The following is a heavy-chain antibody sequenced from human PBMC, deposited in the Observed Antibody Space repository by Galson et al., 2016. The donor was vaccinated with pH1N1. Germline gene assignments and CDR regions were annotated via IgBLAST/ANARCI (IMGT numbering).Heavy chain of an antibody. V-gene: IGHV1-69*13. CDR3: AREDYYDTDLSDWYFDL. CDR1: GGTFNKYA. Sequence: SVKVSCKASGGTFNKYAISWIRQTPGQGLEWMGGIIPIFRTTKYAQRFQGRVTITADEFTSVAYMELSSLRSEDTAVYYCAREDYYDTDLSDWYFDLWGRGTLLTVSS. J-gene: IGHJ2*01. CDR2: IIPIFRTT. D-gene: IGHD3-22*01.